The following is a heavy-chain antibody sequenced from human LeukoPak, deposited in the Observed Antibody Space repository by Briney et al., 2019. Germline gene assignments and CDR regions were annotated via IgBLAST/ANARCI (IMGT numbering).Heavy chain of an antibody. J-gene: IGHJ4*02. CDR1: GFTFSSYS. Sequence: GGSLRLSCAASGFTFSSYSMNWVRQAPGKGLEWVSSISSSSSYIYYADSVKGRFTTSRDNAKNSLYLQMNSLRAEDTAVYYCAREGYCSSTSCYWFTYWGQGTLVTVSS. CDR2: ISSSSSYI. CDR3: AREGYCSSTSCYWFTY. V-gene: IGHV3-21*01. D-gene: IGHD2-2*01.